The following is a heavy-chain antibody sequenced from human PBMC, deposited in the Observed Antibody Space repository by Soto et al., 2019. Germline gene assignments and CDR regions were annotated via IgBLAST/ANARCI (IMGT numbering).Heavy chain of an antibody. J-gene: IGHJ4*02. Sequence: GGSLRLSCVASGFTFSHYTLNWVRRAPGKGLEWVSTISDRPTGHTHYAESVRGRFTISRDDSRDTVFLQMDSLRAEDTAVYYCTTRMTAHFDYWGQGVLVTVYS. D-gene: IGHD2-21*02. CDR3: TTRMTAHFDY. CDR1: GFTFSHYT. CDR2: ISDRPTGHT. V-gene: IGHV3-23*01.